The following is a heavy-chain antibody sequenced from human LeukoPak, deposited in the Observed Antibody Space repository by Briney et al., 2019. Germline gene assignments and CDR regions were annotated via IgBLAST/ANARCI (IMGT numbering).Heavy chain of an antibody. V-gene: IGHV3-53*01. CDR2: IYSGGST. Sequence: AGSLRLSCAASGFTVSSNYMSWVRQAPGKGLEWVSVIYSGGSTYYADSVKGRFTISRDNSKNTLYLQMNSLRAEDTAVYYCARGPGYYYYYGMDVWGQGTTVTVSS. J-gene: IGHJ6*02. CDR1: GFTVSSNY. CDR3: ARGPGYYYYYGMDV.